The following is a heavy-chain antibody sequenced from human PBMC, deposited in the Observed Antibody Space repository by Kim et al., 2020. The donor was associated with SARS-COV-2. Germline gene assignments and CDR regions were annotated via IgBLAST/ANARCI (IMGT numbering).Heavy chain of an antibody. D-gene: IGHD5-12*01. V-gene: IGHV3-21*01. J-gene: IGHJ4*02. CDR3: ARDRRDGYNPGKFDY. CDR1: GFTFSSYS. CDR2: ISSSSSHI. Sequence: GGSLRLSCAASGFTFSSYSMNWVRQAPGKGLEWVSSISSSSSHIYYADSVKGRFTISRDNAKNSLYLQMNSLRAEDTAVYYCARDRRDGYNPGKFDYWGQGTLVTVSS.